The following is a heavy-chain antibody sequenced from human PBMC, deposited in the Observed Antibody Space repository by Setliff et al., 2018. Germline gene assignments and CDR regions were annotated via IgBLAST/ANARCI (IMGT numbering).Heavy chain of an antibody. CDR3: ASSRTWIPVLDY. V-gene: IGHV4-39*01. J-gene: IGHJ4*02. Sequence: SETLSLTCTVSGASISSGTYYWGWIRQPPGKGLEWIGRIHYLGTTYSNASLASRLTMSVDTSKNQFSLRLTSVTAADTAIYYCASSRTWIPVLDYCGQGTLVTVSS. CDR2: IHYLGTT. CDR1: GASISSGTYY. D-gene: IGHD5-12*01.